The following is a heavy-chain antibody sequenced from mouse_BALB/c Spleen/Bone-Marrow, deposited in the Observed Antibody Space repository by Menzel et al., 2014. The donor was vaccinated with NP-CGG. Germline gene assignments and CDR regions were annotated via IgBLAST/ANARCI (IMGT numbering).Heavy chain of an antibody. CDR3: ARDTVITTHWYFDV. CDR2: IRNKANGYTT. V-gene: IGHV7-3*02. J-gene: IGHJ1*01. CDR1: GFTFTDYY. Sequence: EVQRVESGGGLGQPGGSLRLSCATSGFTFTDYYMSWVRQPPGKALEGLGFIRNKANGYTTEYSASVKGRFTISRDNSQSILYLQMNTLRAEDSATYYCARDTVITTHWYFDVWGAGTTVTVSS. D-gene: IGHD2-4*01.